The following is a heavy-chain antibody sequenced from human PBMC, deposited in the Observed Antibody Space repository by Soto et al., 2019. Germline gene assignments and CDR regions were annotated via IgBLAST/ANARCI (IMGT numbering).Heavy chain of an antibody. J-gene: IGHJ6*02. V-gene: IGHV3-30*18. D-gene: IGHD5-18*01. CDR2: ISYDGSNK. CDR3: AKDRGYSYGYPYGMDV. Sequence: QVQLVESGGGVVQPGRSLRLSCAASGFTFSSYGMHWVRQAPGTGLEWVAVISYDGSNKYYADSVKGRFTISRDNSKNTLYLQMNSLRAEDTAVYYCAKDRGYSYGYPYGMDVWGQGTTVTVSS. CDR1: GFTFSSYG.